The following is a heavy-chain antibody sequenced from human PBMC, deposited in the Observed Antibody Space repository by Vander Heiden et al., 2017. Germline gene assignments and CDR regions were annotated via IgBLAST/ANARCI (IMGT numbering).Heavy chain of an antibody. V-gene: IGHV3-33*01. CDR1: GFIFSSYG. CDR3: ARDRVSSSNVGWLDP. Sequence: QVQLVESGGGVVQPGRSLRLACEASGFIFSSYGMHWVRQAPGKGLEWVAIIWYDGSDNYYTDAGKGRFTISRDNSKNTRYMQMNSMRDEDTAVYYCARDRVSSSNVGWLDPWGLGNPVTVSS. CDR2: IWYDGSDN. J-gene: IGHJ5*02. D-gene: IGHD6-6*01.